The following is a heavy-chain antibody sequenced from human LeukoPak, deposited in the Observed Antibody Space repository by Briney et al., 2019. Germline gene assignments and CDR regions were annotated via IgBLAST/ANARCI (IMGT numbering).Heavy chain of an antibody. CDR3: AKDLGIAARIFDY. D-gene: IGHD6-6*01. Sequence: GGSLRLSCAASGFTVSSNYMSWVRQAPGKGLEWVSLIYSGGSTYYADSVKGRFTISRDNSKNTLYLQMNSLRAEDTAVYYCAKDLGIAARIFDYWGQGTLVTVSS. CDR1: GFTVSSNY. V-gene: IGHV3-53*05. J-gene: IGHJ4*02. CDR2: IYSGGST.